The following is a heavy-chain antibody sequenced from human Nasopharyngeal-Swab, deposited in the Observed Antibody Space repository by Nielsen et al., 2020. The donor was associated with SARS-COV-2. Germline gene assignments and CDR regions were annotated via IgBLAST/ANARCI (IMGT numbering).Heavy chain of an antibody. CDR1: GFTFSSYA. D-gene: IGHD2-2*01. Sequence: GGSLRLSCAASGFTFSSYAMSWVRQAPGKGLEWVSAISGSGGSTYYADSVKGRFTISRDNSKNTLYLQMNSLRAEDTAVYYCAKDCLDIVVVPAAMWNYYGMDVWGQGTTVTVSS. J-gene: IGHJ6*02. CDR3: AKDCLDIVVVPAAMWNYYGMDV. V-gene: IGHV3-23*01. CDR2: ISGSGGST.